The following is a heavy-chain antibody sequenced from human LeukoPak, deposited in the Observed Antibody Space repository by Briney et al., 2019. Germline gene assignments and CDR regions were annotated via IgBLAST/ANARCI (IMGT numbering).Heavy chain of an antibody. V-gene: IGHV4-59*12. D-gene: IGHD2-15*01. J-gene: IGHJ4*02. Sequence: SGTLSLTCTVSGGSIRNFYWTWVRQPPGKGLEWIGYIYYSGSTNYNPSLKSRVTISVDTSKNQFSLKLSSVTAADTAVYYCARDREVTRIFDYWGQGTLVTVSS. CDR1: GGSIRNFY. CDR2: IYYSGST. CDR3: ARDREVTRIFDY.